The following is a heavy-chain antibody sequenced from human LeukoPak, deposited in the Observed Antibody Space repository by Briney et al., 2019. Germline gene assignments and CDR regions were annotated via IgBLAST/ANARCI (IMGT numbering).Heavy chain of an antibody. D-gene: IGHD4-17*01. CDR1: GFTFSSYS. CDR2: ISSSSSYI. CDR3: AGINDYGDPTGAFDI. Sequence: PGGSLRLSCAASGFTFSSYSMHWVRQAPGKGLEWVSSISSSSSYIHYTDSVKGRFTISRDNAKNSLYLQMNSLRVEDTAVYYCAGINDYGDPTGAFDIWGQGTMVTVSS. J-gene: IGHJ3*02. V-gene: IGHV3-21*01.